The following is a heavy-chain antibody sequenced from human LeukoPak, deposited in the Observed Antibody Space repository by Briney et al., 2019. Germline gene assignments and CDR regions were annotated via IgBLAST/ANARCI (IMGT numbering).Heavy chain of an antibody. CDR2: ISSNGGST. V-gene: IGHV3-64*01. D-gene: IGHD6-13*01. Sequence: GGSLRLSCAASGFTFSSYAMHWARQAPGKGLEYVSAISSNGGSTYYANSVKGRFTISRDNSKNTLYLQMGSLRAEDMAVYYCARGSRIAAAGTGFDYWGQGTLVTVSS. J-gene: IGHJ4*02. CDR3: ARGSRIAAAGTGFDY. CDR1: GFTFSSYA.